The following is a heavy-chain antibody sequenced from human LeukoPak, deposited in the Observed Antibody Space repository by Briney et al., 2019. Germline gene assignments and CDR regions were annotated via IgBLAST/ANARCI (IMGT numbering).Heavy chain of an antibody. J-gene: IGHJ4*02. D-gene: IGHD2-15*01. CDR3: ARAGGYCGRISCPYYFDY. CDR1: GYTFTSYD. CDR2: MNPNSGNT. V-gene: IGHV1-8*01. Sequence: ASVKVSCKASGYTFTSYDINWVRQATGQGLEWMGWMNPNSGNTGYAQRFQGRVTMTRNTSISTAYMELSSLRSEDTAVYYCARAGGYCGRISCPYYFDYWGQGSLVAVSS.